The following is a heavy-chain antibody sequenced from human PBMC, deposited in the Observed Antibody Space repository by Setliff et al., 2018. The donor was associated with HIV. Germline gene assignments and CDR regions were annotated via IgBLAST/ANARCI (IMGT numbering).Heavy chain of an antibody. J-gene: IGHJ3*01. CDR3: ARVPYRSAWFSGGHDAFDD. CDR1: GYTFTSYG. D-gene: IGHD6-19*01. V-gene: IGHV1-18*01. Sequence: ASVKVSCKASGYTFTSYGISWVRQAPGQGLEWMGWISGYNGNTKYVQKYQGRVTMTTDTSTSKVYMELRTLRSDDTAVYYCARVPYRSAWFSGGHDAFDDWGQGTMVTVS. CDR2: ISGYNGNT.